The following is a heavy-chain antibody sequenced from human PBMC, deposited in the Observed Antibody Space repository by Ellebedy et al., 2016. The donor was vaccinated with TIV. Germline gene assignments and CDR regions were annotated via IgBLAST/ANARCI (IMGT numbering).Heavy chain of an antibody. V-gene: IGHV3-53*01. CDR1: GFTVSSNY. CDR2: MYSGGST. J-gene: IGHJ6*02. CDR3: GRGSTGNYYAMDV. D-gene: IGHD1-1*01. Sequence: GGSLRLXCAASGFTVSSNYINWVRQAPGKGLDWVSVMYSGGSTFYADSVKGRFTISRDNSKNTLYLQMNSLRAEDTAVYYCGRGSTGNYYAMDVWGQGTTVTVSS.